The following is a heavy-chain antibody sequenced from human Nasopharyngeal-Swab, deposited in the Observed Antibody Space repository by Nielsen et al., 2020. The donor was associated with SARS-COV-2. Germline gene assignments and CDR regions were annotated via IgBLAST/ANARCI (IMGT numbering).Heavy chain of an antibody. D-gene: IGHD2-2*01. V-gene: IGHV3-74*01. CDR3: ARGYAAMGFFDY. J-gene: IGHJ4*02. Sequence: GESLKISCAASGFTFGTYWIHWVRQAPGKGLEWVSRINSDGSSTGDADSVKGRFTVSRDNAKNTLYLQMNSLRAEDTAVYYCARGYAAMGFFDYWGQGTLVTVSS. CDR2: INSDGSST. CDR1: GFTFGTYW.